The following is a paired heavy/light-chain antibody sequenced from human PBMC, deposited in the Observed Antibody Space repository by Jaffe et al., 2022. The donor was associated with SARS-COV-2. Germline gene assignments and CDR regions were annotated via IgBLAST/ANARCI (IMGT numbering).Heavy chain of an antibody. CDR3: ARHSRVSLYGAETSEDNYNWFDP. CDR1: AYTFSSYD. Sequence: QVQLVQSGAEVKKPGASVKVSCKASAYTFSSYDINWVRQATGQGLEWMGWMNPNSGNTGYAQKFLGRVTMTRNTSINTAYMELSSLKSDDTAIYYCARHSRVSLYGAETSEDNYNWFDPWGQGTLVIVSS. CDR2: MNPNSGNT. D-gene: IGHD3-10*01. J-gene: IGHJ5*02. V-gene: IGHV1-8*01.
Light chain of an antibody. J-gene: IGLJ2*01. Sequence: QSVLTQPPSISATPGQKVTISCSGSNSNIGSNYVSWYQQLPGTAPKLLIYDNNVRPSGIPGRFSGSKSGTSATLGITGLQTGDEADYYCGTWDSSLSAVLFGGGTKLTVL. V-gene: IGLV1-51*01. CDR2: DNN. CDR3: GTWDSSLSAVL. CDR1: NSNIGSNY.